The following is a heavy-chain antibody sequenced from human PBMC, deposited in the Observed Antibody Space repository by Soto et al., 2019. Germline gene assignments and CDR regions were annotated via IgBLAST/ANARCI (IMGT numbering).Heavy chain of an antibody. D-gene: IGHD3-22*01. J-gene: IGHJ3*02. Sequence: QVQLVESGGGVVQPGRSLRLSCAASGFTFSSYGMHWVCQAPGKGLEWVAVISYDGSNKYYADSVKGRFTISRDNSKNTLYLQMNSLRAEDTAVYYCAKIWDYYDSSAAFDIWGQGTMVTVSS. V-gene: IGHV3-30*18. CDR2: ISYDGSNK. CDR1: GFTFSSYG. CDR3: AKIWDYYDSSAAFDI.